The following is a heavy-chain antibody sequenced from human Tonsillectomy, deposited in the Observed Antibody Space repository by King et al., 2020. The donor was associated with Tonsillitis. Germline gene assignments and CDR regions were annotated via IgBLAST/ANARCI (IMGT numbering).Heavy chain of an antibody. D-gene: IGHD6-19*01. CDR1: GFTFSSYA. CDR2: IYSGGSST. V-gene: IGHV3-23*03. J-gene: IGHJ6*02. CDR3: AKDRFLYSSGWYTGYYYGMDV. Sequence: VQLVESGGGLVQPGGSLRLSCAASGFTFSSYAMSWVRQAPGKGLEWVSVIYSGGSSTYYADSVKGRFTISRDNSKTTLYLQMNSLRAEDTAVYYCAKDRFLYSSGWYTGYYYGMDVWGQGTTVTVSS.